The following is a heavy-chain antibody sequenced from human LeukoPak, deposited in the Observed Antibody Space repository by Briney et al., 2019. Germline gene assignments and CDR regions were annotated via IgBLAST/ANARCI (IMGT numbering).Heavy chain of an antibody. J-gene: IGHJ4*02. Sequence: GGSLRLSCAASGFTFSSYAMSWVRQAPGKGLEWVSAISGSGGSIYYADSVKGRFTISRDNSKNTLYLQMNSLRAEDTAVYYCAKDLLKYSSGCFDYWGQGTLVTVSS. CDR3: AKDLLKYSSGCFDY. V-gene: IGHV3-23*01. CDR1: GFTFSSYA. CDR2: ISGSGGSI. D-gene: IGHD6-19*01.